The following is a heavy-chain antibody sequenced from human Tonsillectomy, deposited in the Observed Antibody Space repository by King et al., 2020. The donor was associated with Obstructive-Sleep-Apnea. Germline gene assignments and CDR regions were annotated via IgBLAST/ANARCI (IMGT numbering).Heavy chain of an antibody. CDR2: ISWDGDAT. V-gene: IGHV3-43*01. CDR1: GFTFDDYA. D-gene: IGHD3-10*01. J-gene: IGHJ6*02. Sequence: VQLVESGGVVVQPGGSLRLSCVASGFTFDDYAFHWVRQAPGKGLEWVSLISWDGDATYYADSVKGRFTISRDNSKNSLYLQMNSLRTEDSALYYCTKALGAYGSGDFGMDVWGQGTTVTVSS. CDR3: TKALGAYGSGDFGMDV.